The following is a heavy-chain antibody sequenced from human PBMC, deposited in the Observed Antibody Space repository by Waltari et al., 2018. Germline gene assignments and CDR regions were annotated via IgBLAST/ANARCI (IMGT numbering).Heavy chain of an antibody. CDR1: GGSISSNY. V-gene: IGHV4-4*07. D-gene: IGHD1-26*01. Sequence: QVQLQESGPGLVKPSETLSLTCTVSGGSISSNYWSWIRQPAGKGLEWIGRIYASGSANYNPSLKSRVTVSVDTSKNQFSLRLSSVTAADTAVYYCARTIVGARLDYWGQGTLVTVSS. CDR3: ARTIVGARLDY. CDR2: IYASGSA. J-gene: IGHJ4*02.